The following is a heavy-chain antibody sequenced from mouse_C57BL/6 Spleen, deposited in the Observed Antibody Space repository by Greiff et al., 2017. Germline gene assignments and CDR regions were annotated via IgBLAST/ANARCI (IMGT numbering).Heavy chain of an antibody. D-gene: IGHD2-3*01. Sequence: EVQLQQSGPELVKPGASVKISCKASGYTFTDYYMNWVKQSHGKSLEWIGDINPNNGGTSYNQKFKGKATLTVDKSSSTAYMELRSVTSEDAAVYYCAVPYDGYYGGFAYWVQGTLVTVSA. CDR2: INPNNGGT. J-gene: IGHJ3*01. CDR3: AVPYDGYYGGFAY. V-gene: IGHV1-26*01. CDR1: GYTFTDYY.